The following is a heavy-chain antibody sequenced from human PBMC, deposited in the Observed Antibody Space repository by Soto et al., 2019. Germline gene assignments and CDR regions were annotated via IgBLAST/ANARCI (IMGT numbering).Heavy chain of an antibody. CDR2: INHSGST. Sequence: SETLSLTCAVYGGSFSGYYWSWIRQPPGKGLEWIGEINHSGSTNYNPSLKSRVTISVDTSKNQFSLKLSSVTAADTAVYYCTSSYQPNKFDYWGQGTLVTVSS. CDR3: TSSYQPNKFDY. D-gene: IGHD6-6*01. CDR1: GGSFSGYY. V-gene: IGHV4-34*01. J-gene: IGHJ4*02.